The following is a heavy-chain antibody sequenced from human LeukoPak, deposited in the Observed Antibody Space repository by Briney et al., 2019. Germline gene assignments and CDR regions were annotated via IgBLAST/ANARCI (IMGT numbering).Heavy chain of an antibody. CDR1: GYTFTGYY. D-gene: IGHD5-18*01. J-gene: IGHJ5*02. V-gene: IGHV1-2*02. CDR2: INPNSGGT. Sequence: ASVKVSCKASGYTFTGYYMHWVRQAPGQGLEWMGWINPNSGGTNYAQKFQGRVTMTRDTSISTAYMELSRLRSDDTAVYYCARGVPVDTAMEPGNVWFDPWGQGTLDTVSS. CDR3: ARGVPVDTAMEPGNVWFDP.